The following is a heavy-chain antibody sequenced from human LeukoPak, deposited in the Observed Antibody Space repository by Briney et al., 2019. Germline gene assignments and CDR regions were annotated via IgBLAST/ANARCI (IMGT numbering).Heavy chain of an antibody. V-gene: IGHV3-21*06. D-gene: IGHD3-9*01. CDR3: ARGRYYDFNWFDT. J-gene: IGHJ5*02. CDR1: GFTFSSYS. Sequence: GGSLRLSCVASGFTFSSYSMIWVRQTPGGGLEWVSSLSSDSTYIYYADSARGRFAISRDNAKSTLFLQMNSLRAEDTGLYYCARGRYYDFNWFDTWGQGTLVTVSS. CDR2: LSSDSTYI.